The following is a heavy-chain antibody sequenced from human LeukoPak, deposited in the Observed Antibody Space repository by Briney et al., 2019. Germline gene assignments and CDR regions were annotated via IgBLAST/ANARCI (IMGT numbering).Heavy chain of an antibody. CDR2: INWNGGNT. CDR1: GCTFDDYG. V-gene: IGHV3-20*04. D-gene: IGHD1-26*01. CDR3: ARTSDGNWFDP. Sequence: GGSLRLSCAASGCTFDDYGMSWVRQGPGKGLEWVSGINWNGGNTGYADSVKGRFTIFRDNAKNSLYLEMDSLRVKDTALYYCARTSDGNWFDPWGQGTLVTVSS. J-gene: IGHJ5*02.